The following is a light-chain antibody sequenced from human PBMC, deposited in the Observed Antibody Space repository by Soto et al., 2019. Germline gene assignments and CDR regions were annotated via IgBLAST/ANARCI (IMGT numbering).Light chain of an antibody. V-gene: IGLV6-57*03. Sequence: KFMLTQPHSVSESPGKTVTISCTRSSGSIASNYVQWYQQRPGSAPTTVIYEDNQRPSGVPDRFSGSIDSSSNSASLTISGLKTEDEADYYCQSYDSSNSWVFGGGTKVTVL. J-gene: IGLJ3*02. CDR3: QSYDSSNSWV. CDR2: EDN. CDR1: SGSIASNY.